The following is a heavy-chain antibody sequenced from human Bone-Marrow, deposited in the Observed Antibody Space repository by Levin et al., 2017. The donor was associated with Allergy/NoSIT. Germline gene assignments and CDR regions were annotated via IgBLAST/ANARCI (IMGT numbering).Heavy chain of an antibody. Sequence: ASVKVSCAASGSGFSSYAMNWVRQAPGKGLEWVAGVIGSDTDTYYADSVKGRFTFSRDRSRNTLSLQMNSLRVEDTAVYYCAMTFDYWGPGTQVTVSS. CDR3: AMTFDY. V-gene: IGHV3-23*01. CDR2: VIGSDTDT. J-gene: IGHJ4*02. CDR1: GSGFSSYA.